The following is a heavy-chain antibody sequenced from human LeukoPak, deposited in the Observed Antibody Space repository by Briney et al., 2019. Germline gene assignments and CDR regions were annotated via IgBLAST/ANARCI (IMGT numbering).Heavy chain of an antibody. V-gene: IGHV4-34*01. CDR1: GGSFSGYY. Sequence: PSETLSLTCAVYGGSFSGYYWSWLRQPPGKGLEWIGEINHSGSTNYNPSLKSRVTISVDTSKNQFSLKLSSVTAADTAVYYCARSFGYSSGWYFGYWGQGTLVTVST. CDR3: ARSFGYSSGWYFGY. D-gene: IGHD6-19*01. CDR2: INHSGST. J-gene: IGHJ4*02.